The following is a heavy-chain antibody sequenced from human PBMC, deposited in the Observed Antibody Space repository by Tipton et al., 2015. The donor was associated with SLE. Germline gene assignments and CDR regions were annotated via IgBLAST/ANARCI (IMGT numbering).Heavy chain of an antibody. CDR1: GGSFSGYY. V-gene: IGHV4-34*01. CDR2: INHSGST. D-gene: IGHD3-22*01. CDR3: ASFKAYYYDSTAFDI. J-gene: IGHJ3*02. Sequence: TLSLTCAVYGGSFSGYYWSWVRQPPGKGLEWIGEINHSGSTNYNPSLKSRVTISVDTSKNQFSLKLSSVTAADTAVYYCASFKAYYYDSTAFDIWGQGTLVTVSS.